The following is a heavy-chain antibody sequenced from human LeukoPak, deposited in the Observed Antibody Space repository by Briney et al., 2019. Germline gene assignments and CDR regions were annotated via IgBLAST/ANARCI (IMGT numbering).Heavy chain of an antibody. V-gene: IGHV4-39*01. Sequence: SETLSLTCTVSGGSISSSSYYWGWIRQPPGKGLEWIGSIYYSGSTYYNPSLKSRVTISVDTSKNQFSLKLSSVTAADTAVYYCAKGAFSSWYAVYWGQGTLVTVSS. CDR3: AKGAFSSWYAVY. J-gene: IGHJ4*02. D-gene: IGHD6-13*01. CDR2: IYYSGST. CDR1: GGSISSSSYY.